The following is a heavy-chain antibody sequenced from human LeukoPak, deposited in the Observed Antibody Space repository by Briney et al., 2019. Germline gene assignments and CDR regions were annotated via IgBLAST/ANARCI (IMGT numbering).Heavy chain of an antibody. CDR3: ARYGPGSYYNRYYYYMDV. D-gene: IGHD3-10*01. Sequence: ASVKVSCKASGYTFTSYGISWVRQAPGQGLEWMGWISAYNGNTNYAQKLQGRVTMTTDTSTSTAYMELRSLRSDDTAVYYCARYGPGSYYNRYYYYMDVWGKGTTVTISS. CDR1: GYTFTSYG. J-gene: IGHJ6*03. V-gene: IGHV1-18*01. CDR2: ISAYNGNT.